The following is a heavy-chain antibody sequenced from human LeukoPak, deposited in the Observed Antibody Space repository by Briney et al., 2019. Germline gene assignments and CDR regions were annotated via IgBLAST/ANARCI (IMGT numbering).Heavy chain of an antibody. CDR1: GFTFSSYG. CDR3: AREKPFYDSSGYYYPIAFDY. D-gene: IGHD3-22*01. CDR2: ISGSGDST. V-gene: IGHV3-23*01. Sequence: GGTLRLSCAASGFTFSSYGMNWVRQAPGKGLEWVSGISGSGDSTYYADSVRGRFTISRDNSKNSLYLQMNSLRAEDTALYYCAREKPFYDSSGYYYPIAFDYWGQGSLVTVSS. J-gene: IGHJ4*02.